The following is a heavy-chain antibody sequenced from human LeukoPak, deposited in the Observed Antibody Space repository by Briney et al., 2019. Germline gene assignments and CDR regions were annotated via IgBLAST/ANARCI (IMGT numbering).Heavy chain of an antibody. CDR3: ARAFGVSINGGWFDP. D-gene: IGHD3-3*01. J-gene: IGHJ5*02. V-gene: IGHV4-30-4*08. CDR2: IYYSGST. Sequence: LRLSCAASGFTVSSNYMSWIRQPPGKGLQWIGYIYYSGSTYYDPSLKSRVKISVDTSKNQFSLRLSSVTAADTAMYYCARAFGVSINGGWFDPWGQGTLVTVSS. CDR1: GFTVSSNY.